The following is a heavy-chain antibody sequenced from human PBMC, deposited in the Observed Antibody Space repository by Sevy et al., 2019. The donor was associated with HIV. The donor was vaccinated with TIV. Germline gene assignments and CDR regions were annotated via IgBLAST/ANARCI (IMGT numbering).Heavy chain of an antibody. CDR3: ARDSGSSFTFDC. V-gene: IGHV6-1*01. CDR2: TFYRSRWYN. CDR1: GDSVSSNSAA. D-gene: IGHD3-10*01. Sequence: KQSQTLSLTRAISGDSVSSNSAAWNWIRQSPSRGLEWLGRTFYRSRWYNDYAVSVKGRITINPDTSKNQFSLQLNSVTPDDTAVYYCARDSGSSFTFDCWGLGTLVTVSS. J-gene: IGHJ4*02.